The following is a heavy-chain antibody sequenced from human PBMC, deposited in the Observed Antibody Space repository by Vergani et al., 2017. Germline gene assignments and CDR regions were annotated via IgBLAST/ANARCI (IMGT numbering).Heavy chain of an antibody. D-gene: IGHD2-21*02. Sequence: EVQLMESGGGLVQPGGSLRLSCATSGFTVSSNYMSWVRQAPGKGLEWVSVIYSGGNTYYADAVKGRFTVSRDNSKDILYLQMDSLRSEDTALYYCAKYLRDSTDGLPDSWGPGTLVMVSS. CDR1: GFTVSSNY. CDR3: AKYLRDSTDGLPDS. J-gene: IGHJ4*02. CDR2: IYSGGNT. V-gene: IGHV3-66*02.